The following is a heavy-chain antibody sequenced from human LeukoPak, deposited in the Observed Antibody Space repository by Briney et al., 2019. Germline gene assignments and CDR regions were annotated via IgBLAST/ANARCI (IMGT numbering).Heavy chain of an antibody. V-gene: IGHV3-23*01. Sequence: PGGSLRLSCVASGFSFNNYAMNWVRQAPGKGLEWVSLIGSSGSTFYADSVKGRFTISRDKSKNTLYLQMNSLRAEDTAVYYCAKGAYDYIEIAYFDYWGQGSLVTVSS. CDR2: IGSSGST. CDR1: GFSFNNYA. D-gene: IGHD5-12*01. CDR3: AKGAYDYIEIAYFDY. J-gene: IGHJ4*02.